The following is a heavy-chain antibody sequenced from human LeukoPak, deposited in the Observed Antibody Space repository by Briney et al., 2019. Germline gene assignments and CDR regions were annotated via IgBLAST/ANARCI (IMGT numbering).Heavy chain of an antibody. J-gene: IGHJ4*02. CDR1: GHTFTDYY. V-gene: IGHV1-2*02. CDR2: INPNSGET. D-gene: IGHD4-17*01. Sequence: ASVKVSCKTSGHTFTDYYIHWVRQAPGQGLEWMGWINPNSGETNSAQKFQGRVTMTGDTSISTAYMELRRVTSDDTAVYYCARDRDYGNTERGFDYWGQGTLVTVSS. CDR3: ARDRDYGNTERGFDY.